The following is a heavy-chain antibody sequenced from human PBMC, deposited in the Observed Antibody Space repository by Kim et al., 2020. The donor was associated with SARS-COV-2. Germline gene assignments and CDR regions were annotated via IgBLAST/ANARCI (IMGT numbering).Heavy chain of an antibody. CDR2: ISNDGSDK. J-gene: IGHJ6*02. CDR1: GLTFSSYG. V-gene: IGHV3-30*18. Sequence: GGSLRLSCVASGLTFSSYGMHWVRQAPGKGLEWVAVISNDGSDKYYADSVQGRFTISRDNYENTLDLQMNSLRTEDMAVYYCAKDLARGPPQEYRGMDVWGQGTTLTVSS. D-gene: IGHD6-6*01. CDR3: AKDLARGPPQEYRGMDV.